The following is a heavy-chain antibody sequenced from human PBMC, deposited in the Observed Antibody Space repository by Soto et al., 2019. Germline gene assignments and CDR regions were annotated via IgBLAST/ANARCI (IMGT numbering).Heavy chain of an antibody. J-gene: IGHJ3*02. CDR2: ILVDGRT. V-gene: IGHV3-23*01. Sequence: GGSLRLSCAASGFICSSYDMSWVRQAPGKGLEWVSTILVDGRTFYVDSVKGRFTISRDSSQNTVYLQMNSLTAGDTAPYYCAKATATGGGAFDICGQGTMVTVSS. CDR1: GFICSSYD. CDR3: AKATATGGGAFDI. D-gene: IGHD2-8*02.